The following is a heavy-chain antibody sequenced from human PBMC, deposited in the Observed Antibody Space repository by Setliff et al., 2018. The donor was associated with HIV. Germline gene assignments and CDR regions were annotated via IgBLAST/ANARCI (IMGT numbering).Heavy chain of an antibody. CDR1: GYTFTDYF. Sequence: GASVKVSCKASGYTFTDYFIHWVRQAPGQGLEWMGRIIPIFGTANYAQKFQGRVTITADKSTSTAYMELSSLRSEDTAVYYCARNPQPTGTPDYYYYYYMDVWGKGTTVTVSS. CDR3: ARNPQPTGTPDYYYYYYMDV. V-gene: IGHV1-69*06. J-gene: IGHJ6*03. D-gene: IGHD1-1*01. CDR2: IIPIFGTA.